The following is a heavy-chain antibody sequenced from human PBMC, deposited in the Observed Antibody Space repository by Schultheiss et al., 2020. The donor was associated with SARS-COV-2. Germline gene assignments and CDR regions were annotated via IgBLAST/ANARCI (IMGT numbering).Heavy chain of an antibody. CDR2: ISNDGNYI. CDR1: GFTFSSYA. V-gene: IGHV3-74*01. D-gene: IGHD1-26*01. Sequence: GESLKISCAASGFTFSSYAMHWVRQAPGKGLVWVARISNDGNYIGYADSVRGRFTISRDNSKNTLYLQMNSLRAEDTAVYYCVRGETLVPLGPRGMDVWGKGTTVTVSS. CDR3: VRGETLVPLGPRGMDV. J-gene: IGHJ6*04.